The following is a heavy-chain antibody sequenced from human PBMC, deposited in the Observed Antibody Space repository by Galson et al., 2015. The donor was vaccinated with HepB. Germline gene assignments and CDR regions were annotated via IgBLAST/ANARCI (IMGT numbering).Heavy chain of an antibody. J-gene: IGHJ4*02. V-gene: IGHV3-21*01. D-gene: IGHD2-2*01. CDR2: FSSVSGYR. CDR1: GFTFSSYT. CDR3: AREAYGSCTTTGCYPFDF. Sequence: SLRLSCAASGFTFSSYTMNWVRQAPGKGLEWVSSFSSVSGYRYYADSVKGRFTISRDDAKSSLFLQMNSLRAEDTAVYYCAREAYGSCTTTGCYPFDFWGQGTLVTVSS.